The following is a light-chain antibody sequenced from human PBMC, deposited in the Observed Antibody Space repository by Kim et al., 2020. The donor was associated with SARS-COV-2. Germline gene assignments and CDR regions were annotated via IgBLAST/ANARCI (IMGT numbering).Light chain of an antibody. V-gene: IGKV3-11*01. CDR2: DAS. Sequence: PGERATLSCRASRNIDTYLALYQQRPGQAPRLLVYDASNRATGVPDRFSGSGSGTDFTLTISSLEPEDFSIYYCQQRNSWPPAVTFGGGTKVDIK. J-gene: IGKJ4*01. CDR3: QQRNSWPPAVT. CDR1: RNIDTY.